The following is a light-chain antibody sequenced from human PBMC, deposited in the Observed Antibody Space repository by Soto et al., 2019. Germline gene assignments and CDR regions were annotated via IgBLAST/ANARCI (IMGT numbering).Light chain of an antibody. V-gene: IGLV6-57*01. J-gene: IGLJ3*02. CDR1: SGSIGSSY. CDR2: EDN. Sequence: NFILTQPHSVSESPGKTVTISCTRSSGSIGSSYVQWYQQRPGSSPTTVIFEDNQRPTGVPVRFSGSIDSSSNSASLVISGLRTEDEADYYCQSYDTSNPLVFGGGTKVTVL. CDR3: QSYDTSNPLV.